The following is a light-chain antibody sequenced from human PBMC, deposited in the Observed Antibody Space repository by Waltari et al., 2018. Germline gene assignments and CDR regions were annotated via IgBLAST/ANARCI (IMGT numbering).Light chain of an antibody. V-gene: IGKV1-9*01. CDR2: AAS. J-gene: IGKJ2*02. Sequence: DIQLTQSPSFLSASVGDRVIITCRASQGINRFLAWYPQKPGKAPKLLIYAASTLQSGVPSRCSGSGSGTEFTLTISSLQPEDFAAYSCQQLSTYPWTFGQGTRLEIK. CDR3: QQLSTYPWT. CDR1: QGINRF.